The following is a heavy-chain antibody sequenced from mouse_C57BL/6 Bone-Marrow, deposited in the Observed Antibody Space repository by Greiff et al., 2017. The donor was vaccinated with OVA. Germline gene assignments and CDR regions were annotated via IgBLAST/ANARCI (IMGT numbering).Heavy chain of an antibody. V-gene: IGHV1-82*01. CDR3: ARRDYYYGSSYDWYFDV. CDR2: IYPGDGDT. CDR1: GYAFSSSW. D-gene: IGHD1-1*01. Sequence: QVQLQQSGPELVKPGASVKISCKASGYAFSSSWMNWVKQRPGKGLEWIGRIYPGDGDTNYNGKFKGKATLTADKSSSTAYMQLSSLTSEDSAVYFCARRDYYYGSSYDWYFDVWGTGTTVTVSS. J-gene: IGHJ1*03.